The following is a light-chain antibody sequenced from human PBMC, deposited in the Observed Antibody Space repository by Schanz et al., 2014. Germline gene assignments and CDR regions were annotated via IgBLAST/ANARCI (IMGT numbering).Light chain of an antibody. Sequence: DIQMTQSPSTLSASVGDRVTITCRASQSISSWLAWYQQKPGKAPKLLIYDASSLESGVPSRFSGSGSGTEFTLTISSLQPDDFATYYCQRYNSAFGQGTKVEI. CDR2: DAS. V-gene: IGKV1-5*01. CDR3: QRYNSA. J-gene: IGKJ1*01. CDR1: QSISSW.